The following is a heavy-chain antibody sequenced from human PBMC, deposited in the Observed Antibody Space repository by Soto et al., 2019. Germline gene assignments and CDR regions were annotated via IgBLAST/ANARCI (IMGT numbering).Heavy chain of an antibody. CDR2: IYYSGRT. V-gene: IGHV4-59*01. CDR3: ARVGGDDFGDSGGFDY. Sequence: QVQLQESGPGLVKPSETLSLTCTVSGGSIRDYFWTWIRQPPGEGLEWIGYIYYSGRTNYNPSLKSRVSISVDTSKNHCSLQLRSVTAADTAVYYCARVGGDDFGDSGGFDYWGQGTLVTVSS. D-gene: IGHD4-17*01. CDR1: GGSIRDYF. J-gene: IGHJ4*02.